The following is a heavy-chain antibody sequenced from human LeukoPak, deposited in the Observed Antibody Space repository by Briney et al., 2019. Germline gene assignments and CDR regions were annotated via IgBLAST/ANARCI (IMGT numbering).Heavy chain of an antibody. D-gene: IGHD2-15*01. Sequence: GGSLRLSCAASGFTFSSHAMSWVRQAPGKGLEWVSAISGSGGSTYYADSVKGRFTISRDNSKNTLYLQMNSLRAEDTAVYCCAKASRYCSGGTCYSIRTGFDYWGQGTLVTVSS. CDR3: AKASRYCSGGTCYSIRTGFDY. V-gene: IGHV3-23*01. CDR2: ISGSGGST. CDR1: GFTFSSHA. J-gene: IGHJ4*02.